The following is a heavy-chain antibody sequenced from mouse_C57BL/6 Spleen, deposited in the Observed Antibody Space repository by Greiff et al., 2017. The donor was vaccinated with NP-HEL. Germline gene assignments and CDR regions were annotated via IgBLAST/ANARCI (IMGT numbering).Heavy chain of an antibody. V-gene: IGHV1-18*01. Sequence: EVQLVESGPELVKPGASVKIPCKASGYTFTDYNMDWVKQSHGKSLEWIGDINPNNGGTIYNQKFKGKATLTVDKSSSTAYMELRSLTSDDTAVYYCARRGFYYYGSSFYAMDYWGQGTSVTVSS. J-gene: IGHJ4*01. D-gene: IGHD1-1*01. CDR3: ARRGFYYYGSSFYAMDY. CDR2: INPNNGGT. CDR1: GYTFTDYN.